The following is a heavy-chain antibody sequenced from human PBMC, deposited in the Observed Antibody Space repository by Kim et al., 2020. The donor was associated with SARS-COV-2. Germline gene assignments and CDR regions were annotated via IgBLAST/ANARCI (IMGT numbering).Heavy chain of an antibody. CDR1: GGTFSSYA. Sequence: SVKVSCKASGGTFSSYAISWVRQAPGQGLEWMGRIIPTLGIANYVQKFQGRVTITADKSTHTAYMDLSSLRSEDTAVYYCARGPRHVEYYFDYWGQGIL. CDR3: ARGPRHVEYYFDY. CDR2: IIPTLGIA. V-gene: IGHV1-69*04. J-gene: IGHJ4*02. D-gene: IGHD6-6*01.